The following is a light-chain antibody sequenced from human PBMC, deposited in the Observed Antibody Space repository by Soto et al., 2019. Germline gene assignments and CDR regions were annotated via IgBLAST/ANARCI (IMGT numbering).Light chain of an antibody. V-gene: IGKV3-15*01. J-gene: IGKJ1*01. CDR2: GAS. Sequence: TQSPSTPALSPGEKATLSRRASQSVSIDLAWYQQTPGQAPRLLIYGASTRATGIPVRFSGSASGTEFTLTISSLQSEDFTVYYCQQYNKWPLTFGQGTKVDIK. CDR3: QQYNKWPLT. CDR1: QSVSID.